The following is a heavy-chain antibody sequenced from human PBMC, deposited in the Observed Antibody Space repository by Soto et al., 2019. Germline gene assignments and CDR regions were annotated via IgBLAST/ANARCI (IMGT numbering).Heavy chain of an antibody. V-gene: IGHV1-69*01. CDR3: AREACGSTSCSYYYYGMDV. D-gene: IGHD2-2*01. CDR1: GGTFSSYA. CDR2: IIPIFGTA. J-gene: IGHJ6*02. Sequence: QVQLVQSGAEVKKPGSSVKVSCKASGGTFSSYAISWVRQAPGQGLEWMGGIIPIFGTANYAQKFQGRVTITADESTSTAYMELSSLRAEDTDVYYCAREACGSTSCSYYYYGMDVWGQGTTVTVSS.